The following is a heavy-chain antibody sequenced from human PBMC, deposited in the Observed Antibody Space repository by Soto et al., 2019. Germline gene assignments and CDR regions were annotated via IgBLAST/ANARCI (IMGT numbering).Heavy chain of an antibody. CDR3: GRDGVGATTLGWFDP. Sequence: ASVKVSCKASGYTFIGYYIHWVRQAPGQGLEWMGRINPRSGDTTYAQKFQGRLTMTRDTSISTAYMELSSLRSDDTAVYYCGRDGVGATTLGWFDPWGQGALVTVSS. J-gene: IGHJ5*02. CDR1: GYTFIGYY. CDR2: INPRSGDT. V-gene: IGHV1-2*06. D-gene: IGHD1-26*01.